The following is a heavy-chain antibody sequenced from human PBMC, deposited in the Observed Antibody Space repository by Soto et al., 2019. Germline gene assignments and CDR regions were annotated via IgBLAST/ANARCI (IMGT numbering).Heavy chain of an antibody. V-gene: IGHV3-21*01. J-gene: IGHJ4*02. CDR1: GFTFSSYS. CDR2: ISSSSSYI. CDR3: ARDPIYGDYTRGYFGY. D-gene: IGHD4-17*01. Sequence: PGGSLRLSCAASGFTFSSYSMNWVRQAPGKGLEWVSSISSSSSYIYYADSVKGRFTISRDNAKNSLYLQMNSLRAEDTAVYYCARDPIYGDYTRGYFGYWGQGTLVTVSS.